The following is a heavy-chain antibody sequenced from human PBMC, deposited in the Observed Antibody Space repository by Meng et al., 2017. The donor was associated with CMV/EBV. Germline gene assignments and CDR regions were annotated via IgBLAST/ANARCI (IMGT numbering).Heavy chain of an antibody. Sequence: GSLRLSCAVYGGSFSGYYWSWIRQPPGKGLEWFGEINHSGRTNYNPSLKSRVTISVDTSKNQFSLKRSSVTAADTAVYYCAREGSSRPLDYWGQGTLVTVSS. J-gene: IGHJ4*02. V-gene: IGHV4-34*01. CDR1: GGSFSGYY. CDR3: AREGSSRPLDY. D-gene: IGHD6-6*01. CDR2: INHSGRT.